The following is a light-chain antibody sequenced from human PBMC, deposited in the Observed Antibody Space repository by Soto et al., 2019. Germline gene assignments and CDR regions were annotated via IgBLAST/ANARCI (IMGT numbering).Light chain of an antibody. V-gene: IGKV1-5*03. CDR2: KAS. CDR1: QSISSW. J-gene: IGKJ1*01. CDR3: QQYNSASLT. Sequence: DIQMTQSPSTLSGSVGDRVTITGRASQSISSWLARYQQKPGKAPKLLIYKASSLESGVPSRFSGSGSGTEFTLTISSLQPDDFATYYCQQYNSASLTFGQGTKVDIK.